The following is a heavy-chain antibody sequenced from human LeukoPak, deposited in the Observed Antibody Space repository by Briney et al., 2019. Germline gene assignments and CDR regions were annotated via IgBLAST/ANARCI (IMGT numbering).Heavy chain of an antibody. CDR1: GYTFTGYY. CDR3: ARADLGFGELFPFDY. D-gene: IGHD3-10*01. V-gene: IGHV1-2*02. J-gene: IGHJ4*02. CDR2: INPNSGGT. Sequence: ASVKVSCKASGYTFTGYYMHWVRQAPGQGLEWMGWINPNSGGTNYAQKFQGRVTMTRDTSISTAYMELSRLRSDDTAVYYCARADLGFGELFPFDYWGQGTLVTVSS.